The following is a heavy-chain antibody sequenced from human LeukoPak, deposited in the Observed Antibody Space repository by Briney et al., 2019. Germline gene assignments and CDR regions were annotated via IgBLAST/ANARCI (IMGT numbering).Heavy chain of an antibody. CDR2: ISSSSSYI. Sequence: GGSLRLSCAASGFTVSSNYMNWVRQAPGKGLEWVSSISSSSSYIYYADSVKGRFTISRDNAKNSLYLQMNSLRAEDTAVYYCARDFSPYYYDSSGPGDSWGQGTLVTVSS. CDR3: ARDFSPYYYDSSGPGDS. J-gene: IGHJ5*01. CDR1: GFTVSSNY. D-gene: IGHD3-22*01. V-gene: IGHV3-21*01.